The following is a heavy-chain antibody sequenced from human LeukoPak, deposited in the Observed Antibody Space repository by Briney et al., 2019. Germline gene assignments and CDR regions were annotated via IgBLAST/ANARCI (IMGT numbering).Heavy chain of an antibody. CDR3: AKDRDGSTWYLLNYMGG. D-gene: IGHD6-13*01. CDR1: GFTFANYA. Sequence: LPGGSLRLSCAASGFTFANYAMTWVRQAPGKGLEWVSTINPSGESINFADSVRGRFTISRDNSKNTLYLQMNSLRDEDTAVYKCAKDRDGSTWYLLNYMGGWGKGTTVTVPS. CDR2: INPSGESI. J-gene: IGHJ6*03. V-gene: IGHV3-23*01.